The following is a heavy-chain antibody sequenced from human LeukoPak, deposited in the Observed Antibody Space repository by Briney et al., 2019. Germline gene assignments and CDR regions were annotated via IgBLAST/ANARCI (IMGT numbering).Heavy chain of an antibody. Sequence: PGRSLRLSCAASGYTFGSYGMHWVRQAPGKGLEWVAVISYDGSNKYYADSVKGRFTISRDNSKNTLYLQMNSLRAEDTAVYYCAKELAAAGTCFDYWGQGTLVTVSS. J-gene: IGHJ4*02. CDR3: AKELAAAGTCFDY. CDR1: GYTFGSYG. D-gene: IGHD6-13*01. CDR2: ISYDGSNK. V-gene: IGHV3-30*18.